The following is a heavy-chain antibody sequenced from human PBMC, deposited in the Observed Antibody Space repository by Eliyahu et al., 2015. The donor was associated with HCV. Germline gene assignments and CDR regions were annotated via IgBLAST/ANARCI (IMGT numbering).Heavy chain of an antibody. CDR2: IIPVYATA. J-gene: IGHJ4*02. V-gene: IGHV1-69*01. CDR3: ARSMDDAGTGLDY. D-gene: IGHD1-1*01. Sequence: QVRLVQSGPEVKKRGSXVRVSCXASGGPFSNYALSWVRQAPGQGLEWMGGIIPVYATASYARKFQGRVTITADESTATAYMELSSLRSDDTAVYYCARSMDDAGTGLDYWGQGTLVTVPS. CDR1: GGPFSNYA.